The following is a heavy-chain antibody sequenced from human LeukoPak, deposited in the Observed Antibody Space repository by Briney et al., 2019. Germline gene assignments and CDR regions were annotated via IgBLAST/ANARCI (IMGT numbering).Heavy chain of an antibody. CDR1: GFTFRNYW. Sequence: GGSLRLSCVASGFTFRNYWMNWVRQAPGKGLEWVSYISSSGSTIYYADSVKGRFTISRDNAKNSLYLQMSSLRAEDTAVYYCARDRSYGSFNYWGQGTLVTVSS. V-gene: IGHV3-48*04. J-gene: IGHJ4*02. CDR2: ISSSGSTI. D-gene: IGHD5-18*01. CDR3: ARDRSYGSFNY.